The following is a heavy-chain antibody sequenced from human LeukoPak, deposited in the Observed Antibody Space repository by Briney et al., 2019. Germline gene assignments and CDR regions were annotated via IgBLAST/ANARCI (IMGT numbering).Heavy chain of an antibody. J-gene: IGHJ4*02. V-gene: IGHV4-38-2*02. CDR2: IYDSGIT. Sequence: SETLSLTCTVSGYSISNGYYWGWSRPSPGKGGEWIGTIYDSGITYYNPSLKRGVTIAGDTAKNQFSLKLSSATAADTAVYYCARGGGRRDFDYWGQGTLVTVSS. CDR1: GYSISNGYY. CDR3: ARGGGRRDFDY.